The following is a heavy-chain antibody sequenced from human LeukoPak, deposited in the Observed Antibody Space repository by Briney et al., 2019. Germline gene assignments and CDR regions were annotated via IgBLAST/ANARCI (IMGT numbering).Heavy chain of an antibody. V-gene: IGHV4-34*01. CDR3: ARQRVVITFGGVIAHAGYDY. CDR2: INHSGST. D-gene: IGHD3-16*02. J-gene: IGHJ4*02. CDR1: GGSFSGYY. Sequence: SETLSLTCAVYGGSFSGYYWSWIRQPPGKGLEWIGEINHSGSTNYNPSLKSRVTISVGTSKNQFSLKLSSVTAADTAVYYCARQRVVITFGGVIAHAGYDYWGQGTLVTVSS.